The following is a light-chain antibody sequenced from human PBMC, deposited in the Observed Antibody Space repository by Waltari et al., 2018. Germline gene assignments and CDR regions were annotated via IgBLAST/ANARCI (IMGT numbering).Light chain of an antibody. Sequence: AIRLTQSPSSLSASTGDRVTITCRASQGISSYLAWYQQKPGEAPRLLIYTTSTLQSGVPSRFSGSGSGTDFTLTISSLQSEDFATYYCQQYYSYRFAFGPGTKVDIK. CDR3: QQYYSYRFA. CDR2: TTS. V-gene: IGKV1-8*01. J-gene: IGKJ3*01. CDR1: QGISSY.